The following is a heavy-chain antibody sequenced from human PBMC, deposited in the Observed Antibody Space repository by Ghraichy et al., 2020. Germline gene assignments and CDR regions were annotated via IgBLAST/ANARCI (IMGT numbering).Heavy chain of an antibody. CDR1: GFTFGTYW. CDR3: ARDITAFDY. Sequence: GGSLRLSCVASGFTFGTYWMSWVRQAPGKGLEWVANIKQDGSETYYVDSVKGRFTISRDNAKNSLYLQMNSLRAEDTAVYYCARDITAFDYWGQGTLVTVSS. CDR2: IKQDGSET. V-gene: IGHV3-7*03. D-gene: IGHD1-14*01. J-gene: IGHJ4*02.